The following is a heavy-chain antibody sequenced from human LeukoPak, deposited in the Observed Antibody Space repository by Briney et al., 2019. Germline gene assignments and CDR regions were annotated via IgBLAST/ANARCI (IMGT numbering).Heavy chain of an antibody. D-gene: IGHD2-2*02. V-gene: IGHV4-39*01. Sequence: SETLSLTCTVSGCSISSSSYYWGWIRQPPGKGLEWIGSIYYSGSTYYNPSLKSRVTISLDTSKNQFSLNLSSVTAADTSVYYWAGGGGYQLLYSFDYWGQGTLVTVSS. CDR3: AGGGGYQLLYSFDY. CDR2: IYYSGST. CDR1: GCSISSSSYY. J-gene: IGHJ4*02.